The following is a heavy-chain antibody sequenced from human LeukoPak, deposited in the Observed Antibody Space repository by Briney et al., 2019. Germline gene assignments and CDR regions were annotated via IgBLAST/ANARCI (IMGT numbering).Heavy chain of an antibody. CDR2: ISWNSGSI. Sequence: GGSLRLSCAASGFTFDDYAMHWVRQAPGKGLEWVSGISWNSGSIGYADSVKGRFTISRDNAKNSLYLQMNSLRAEDMALYYCAKDISEYSSGLFDYWGQGTLVTVSS. J-gene: IGHJ4*02. D-gene: IGHD6-19*01. V-gene: IGHV3-9*03. CDR3: AKDISEYSSGLFDY. CDR1: GFTFDDYA.